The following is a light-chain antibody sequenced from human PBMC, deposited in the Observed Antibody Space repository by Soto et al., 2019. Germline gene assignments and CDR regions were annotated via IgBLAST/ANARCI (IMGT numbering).Light chain of an antibody. CDR1: QNIANNY. CDR3: QPRTNWTPLT. Sequence: EVALTHSQRPLSLSPGARATLSCRASQNIANNYLTWYQQKPGQAPRVLIYDASNRATGIPARFSGSGSGTDFTLTISSLEPEDFAVHYCQPRTNWTPLTFAGGTKVDIK. J-gene: IGKJ4*01. CDR2: DAS. V-gene: IGKV3-11*01.